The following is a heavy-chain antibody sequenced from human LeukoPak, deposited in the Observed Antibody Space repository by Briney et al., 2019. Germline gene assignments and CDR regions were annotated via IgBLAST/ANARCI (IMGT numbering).Heavy chain of an antibody. V-gene: IGHV1-3*01. CDR2: INAGNGNT. CDR3: ARVQRFLEWLSPLDYYYGMDV. Sequence: ASVKVSCKASGYTFTSYAMHWVRQAPGQRLEWMGWINAGNGNTKYSQKFQGRVTITADESTSTAYMELSSLRSEDTAVYYCARVQRFLEWLSPLDYYYGMDVWGQGTTVTVSS. J-gene: IGHJ6*02. D-gene: IGHD3-3*01. CDR1: GYTFTSYA.